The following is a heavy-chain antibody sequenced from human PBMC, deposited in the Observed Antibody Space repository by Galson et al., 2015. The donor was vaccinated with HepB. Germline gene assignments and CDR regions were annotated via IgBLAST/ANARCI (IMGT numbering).Heavy chain of an antibody. J-gene: IGHJ4*02. CDR2: ISSSSSYI. CDR1: GFTFSSYS. D-gene: IGHD6-19*01. Sequence: SLRLSCAASGFTFSSYSMNWVRQAPGKGLEWVSSISSSSSYIYYADSVKGRFTISRDNAKNSLYLQMNSLRAEDAAVYYCARDPRGIAVAFVDYWGQGTLVTVSS. V-gene: IGHV3-21*01. CDR3: ARDPRGIAVAFVDY.